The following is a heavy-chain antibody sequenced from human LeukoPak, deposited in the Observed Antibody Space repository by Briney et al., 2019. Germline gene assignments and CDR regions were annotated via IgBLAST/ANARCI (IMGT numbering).Heavy chain of an antibody. Sequence: SETLSLTCAVYGGSFSGYYWSWIRQPPGKGLEWIGYIYHSGSTYYNPSLKSRVTISVDRSKNQFSLKLSSVTAADTAVYYCARGPTGGLLFPWGQGTLVTVSS. J-gene: IGHJ5*02. D-gene: IGHD7-27*01. CDR3: ARGPTGGLLFP. CDR1: GGSFSGYY. V-gene: IGHV4-34*01. CDR2: IYHSGST.